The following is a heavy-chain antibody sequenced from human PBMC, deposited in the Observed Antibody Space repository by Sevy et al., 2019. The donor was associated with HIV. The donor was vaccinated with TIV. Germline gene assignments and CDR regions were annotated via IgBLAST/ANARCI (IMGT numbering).Heavy chain of an antibody. CDR1: GGSISSGLYS. J-gene: IGHJ4*02. D-gene: IGHD4-17*01. CDR3: ARARGHYPYYFDH. V-gene: IGHV4-30-2*01. CDR2: IYHTGNT. Sequence: SETLSLTCAVSGGSISSGLYSCNWIRQPPGRGLEWIGYIYHTGNTYYNPSLKTRVTISVDRSKNQFSLRLTSVTASDTAVYYCARARGHYPYYFDHWGQGTRVTVSS.